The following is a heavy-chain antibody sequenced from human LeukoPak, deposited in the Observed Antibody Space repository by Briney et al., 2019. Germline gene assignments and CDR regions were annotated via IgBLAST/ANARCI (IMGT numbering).Heavy chain of an antibody. CDR3: ARANFLYCSSTTCLFGY. D-gene: IGHD2-2*01. Sequence: ASVKVSCKASGYTFTDYYMHWVRQAPGQGFEWMGWINPNDGDTNYAQKFQGRVTTTRDTSISTAHMEVSRLRSDDTAVYYCARANFLYCSSTTCLFGYWGQGTLVTVSS. CDR2: INPNDGDT. V-gene: IGHV1-2*02. J-gene: IGHJ4*02. CDR1: GYTFTDYY.